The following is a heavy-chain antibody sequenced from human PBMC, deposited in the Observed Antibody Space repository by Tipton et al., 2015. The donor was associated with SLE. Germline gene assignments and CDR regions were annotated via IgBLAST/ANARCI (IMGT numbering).Heavy chain of an antibody. D-gene: IGHD1-26*01. V-gene: IGHV3-7*03. CDR3: ARVDSGSYPDY. CDR2: IKQDGSEK. J-gene: IGHJ4*02. Sequence: SLRLSCAASGFTFSSYAMSWVRQAPGKGLEWVANIKQDGSEKYYVDSVKGRFTISRDNAKNSLYLQMNSLRAEDTAVYYCARVDSGSYPDYWGQGTLVTVSS. CDR1: GFTFSSYA.